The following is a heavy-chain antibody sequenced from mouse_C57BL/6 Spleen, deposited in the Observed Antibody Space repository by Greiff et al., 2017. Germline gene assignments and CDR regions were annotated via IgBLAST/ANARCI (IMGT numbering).Heavy chain of an antibody. CDR1: GYSITSGYY. CDR2: ISYDGSN. J-gene: IGHJ4*01. CDR3: ARDRRGYYAMDY. Sequence: VQLKESGPGLVKPSQSLSLTCSVTGYSITSGYYWNWIRQFPGNKLEWMGYISYDGSNNYNPSLKNRISITRDTSKNQFFLKLNSVTTEDTATYYCARDRRGYYAMDYWGQGTSVTVSS. V-gene: IGHV3-6*01.